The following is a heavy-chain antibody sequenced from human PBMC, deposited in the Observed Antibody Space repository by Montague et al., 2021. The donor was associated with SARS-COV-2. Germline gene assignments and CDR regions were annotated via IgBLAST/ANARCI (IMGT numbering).Heavy chain of an antibody. V-gene: IGHV4-39*02. CDR3: AGPGSVSGWFYFDD. Sequence: SETLSLTCIVSGESIDRDTYYWGWIRQSPGKGLEWIGSLSSSGSTYYNLSLRSRVTISMDTSKNHFSLKVNSVTATDTAVYFCAGPGSVSGWFYFDDWGQGTLVSVSS. D-gene: IGHD6-19*01. CDR2: LSSSGST. J-gene: IGHJ4*02. CDR1: GESIDRDTYY.